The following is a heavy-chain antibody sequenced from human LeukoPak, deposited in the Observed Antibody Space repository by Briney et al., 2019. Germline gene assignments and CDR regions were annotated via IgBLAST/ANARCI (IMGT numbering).Heavy chain of an antibody. V-gene: IGHV4-59*12. D-gene: IGHD3-10*01. CDR2: IYYNGNT. CDR1: DGSINSYY. J-gene: IGHJ5*02. Sequence: SETLSLTCSVSDGSINSYYWNWIRRPPGKGLEWIGYIYYNGNTNYSSSLKSRVTMSVDTSKNLFSLKVSSVTAADTAVYYCARVTGSGSYYNWFDPWGQGTLVTVSS. CDR3: ARVTGSGSYYNWFDP.